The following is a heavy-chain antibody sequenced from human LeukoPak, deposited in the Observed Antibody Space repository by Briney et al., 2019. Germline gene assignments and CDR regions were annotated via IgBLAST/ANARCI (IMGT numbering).Heavy chain of an antibody. CDR2: INSDGSST. CDR3: ARDPTSSWETAFDI. Sequence: PGGSLRLSCAASGFTFSSYWMHWVRQAPGKGLVWVSRINSDGSSTSYADSVKGRFTISRDNAKNSLYLQMNSLRAEDTAVYYCARDPTSSWETAFDIWGQGTMVTVSS. D-gene: IGHD1-26*01. CDR1: GFTFSSYW. V-gene: IGHV3-74*01. J-gene: IGHJ3*02.